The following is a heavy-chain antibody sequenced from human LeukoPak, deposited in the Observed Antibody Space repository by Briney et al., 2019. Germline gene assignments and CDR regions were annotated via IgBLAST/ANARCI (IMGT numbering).Heavy chain of an antibody. D-gene: IGHD4-23*01. J-gene: IGHJ4*02. Sequence: SETLSLTCAVYGGSFSGYYWSWIRQPAGKGLEWIGRIYTSGSTNYNPSLKSRVTMSVDTSKNQFSLKLSSVTAADTAVYYCARVYGGGTFDYWGQGTLVTVSS. V-gene: IGHV4-59*10. CDR3: ARVYGGGTFDY. CDR2: IYTSGST. CDR1: GGSFSGYY.